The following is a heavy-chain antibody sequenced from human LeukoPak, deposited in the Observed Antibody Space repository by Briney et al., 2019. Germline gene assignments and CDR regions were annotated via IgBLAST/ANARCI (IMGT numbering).Heavy chain of an antibody. Sequence: SQTLSLTCTVSGGSISSHYWSWIRQPPGKGLEWIGYIYYSGSTNYNPSLKSRVTISVDTPKNQFSLKLNSVTAADTAVYFCAKRGVVIRVFLVGFHKEAYYFDSWGQGALVTVSS. CDR2: IYYSGST. J-gene: IGHJ4*02. CDR1: GGSISSHY. CDR3: AKRGVVIRVFLVGFHKEAYYFDS. D-gene: IGHD3-10*01. V-gene: IGHV4-59*11.